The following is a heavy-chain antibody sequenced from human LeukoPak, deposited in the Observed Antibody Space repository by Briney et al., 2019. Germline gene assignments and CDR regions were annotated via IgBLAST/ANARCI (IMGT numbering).Heavy chain of an antibody. Sequence: GGSLRLSCAASGFTFNTYTMNWVRQAPGKGLEWVSAISGSGGSTYYADSVKGRFTISRDNSKNTLYLQMNSLRAEDTAVYYCAKNPNYYDSSLVYWGQGTLVTVSS. V-gene: IGHV3-23*01. J-gene: IGHJ4*02. D-gene: IGHD3-22*01. CDR1: GFTFNTYT. CDR3: AKNPNYYDSSLVY. CDR2: ISGSGGST.